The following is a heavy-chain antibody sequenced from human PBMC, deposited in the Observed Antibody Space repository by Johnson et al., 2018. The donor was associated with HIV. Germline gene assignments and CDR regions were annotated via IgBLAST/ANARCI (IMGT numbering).Heavy chain of an antibody. J-gene: IGHJ3*02. D-gene: IGHD6-13*01. Sequence: VQLVESGGGLVKPGGSLRLSCAASGFTFSNAWMSWVRQAPGKGLEWVGRIKSKTDGGTTDYAAPVKGRFTISRDDSKNTLYLQMNNLKTEDTAVYYCSRSIAASGRDAVDMGGQGTMVTVSS. CDR1: GFTFSNAW. V-gene: IGHV3-15*01. CDR2: IKSKTDGGTT. CDR3: SRSIAASGRDAVDM.